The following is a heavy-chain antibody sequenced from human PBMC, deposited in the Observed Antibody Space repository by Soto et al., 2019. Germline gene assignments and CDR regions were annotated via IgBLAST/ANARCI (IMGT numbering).Heavy chain of an antibody. CDR3: ARDAEFGESYDAFDI. CDR2: IYYSGST. CDR1: GGSISSGGYY. D-gene: IGHD3-10*01. Sequence: QVRLQESGPGLVKPSQTLSLTCTVSGGSISSGGYYWSWIRQHPGKGLEWIGYIYYSGSTYYNPSLKSRVTISVDTSKNQFSLKLSSVTAADTAVYYCARDAEFGESYDAFDIWGQGTMVTVSS. J-gene: IGHJ3*02. V-gene: IGHV4-31*03.